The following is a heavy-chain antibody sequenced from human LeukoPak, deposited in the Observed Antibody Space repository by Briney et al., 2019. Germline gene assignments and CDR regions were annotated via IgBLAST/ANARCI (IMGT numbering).Heavy chain of an antibody. CDR1: GGSISSGGYS. Sequence: SETLSLTCAVSGGSISSGGYSWSWIRQPPGKGLEWIGYIYHSGSTYYNPSLKSRVTISVDRSKNQFSLKLSSVTAADTAVYYCARSYGGNSPVFDYWGQGTLVTVSS. CDR3: ARSYGGNSPVFDY. V-gene: IGHV4-30-2*01. CDR2: IYHSGST. J-gene: IGHJ4*02. D-gene: IGHD4-23*01.